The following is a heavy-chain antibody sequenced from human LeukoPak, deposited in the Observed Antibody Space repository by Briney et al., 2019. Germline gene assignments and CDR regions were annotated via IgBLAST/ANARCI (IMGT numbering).Heavy chain of an antibody. CDR3: VRDYNVKLHF. CDR1: GFTIHTYV. D-gene: IGHD1-1*01. V-gene: IGHV3-74*01. J-gene: IGHJ4*02. Sequence: GGSLRLSCAASGFTIHTYVMHWVRQRPGKGPVWVSRISHDGAVISYADSVKGRFTISRDNAQNTVYLQMSSLRADDTALYYCVRDYNVKLHFWGQGTLVTVSS. CDR2: ISHDGAVI.